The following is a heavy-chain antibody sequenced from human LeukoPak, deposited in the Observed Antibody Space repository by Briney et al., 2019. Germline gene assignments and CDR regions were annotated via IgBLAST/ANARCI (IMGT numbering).Heavy chain of an antibody. Sequence: GGSLRLSCAASGFTFSSYSMNWVRQAPGKGLEWVSSISSSSSYIYYADSVKGRFTISRDNAKNSLYLQMNSLRAEDTAMYYCARDSVGGGLDYWGQGTLVTVSS. V-gene: IGHV3-21*01. CDR1: GFTFSSYS. D-gene: IGHD1-26*01. J-gene: IGHJ4*02. CDR3: ARDSVGGGLDY. CDR2: ISSSSSYI.